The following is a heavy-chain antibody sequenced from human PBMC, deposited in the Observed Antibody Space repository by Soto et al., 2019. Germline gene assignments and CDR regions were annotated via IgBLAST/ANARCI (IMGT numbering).Heavy chain of an antibody. J-gene: IGHJ4*02. CDR1: GFSLTTGRVG. CDR2: IHWNDDN. D-gene: IGHD2-15*01. Sequence: QITLEETGPTLVKPTQTLTLTCTFSGFSLTTGRVGVGWIRQPPGKALEWLAVIHWNDDNHYSPSLKSRLTIPKDNSKYQVVLTLTNMDPVDTATYYCTHRLVGSGQGYWGQGTLVTVSS. V-gene: IGHV2-5*01. CDR3: THRLVGSGQGY.